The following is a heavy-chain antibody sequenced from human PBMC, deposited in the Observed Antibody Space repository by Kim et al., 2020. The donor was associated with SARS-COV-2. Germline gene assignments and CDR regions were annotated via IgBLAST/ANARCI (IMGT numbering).Heavy chain of an antibody. CDR2: IWYDGSNK. CDR1: GFTFSSYG. CDR3: AKDRGLRYFDWLTPLDY. D-gene: IGHD3-9*01. J-gene: IGHJ4*02. V-gene: IGHV3-33*06. Sequence: GGSLRLSCAASGFTFSSYGMHWVRQAPGKGLEWVAVIWYDGSNKYYADSVKGRFTISRDNSKNTLYLQMNSLRAEDTAVYYCAKDRGLRYFDWLTPLDYWGQGTLVTVSS.